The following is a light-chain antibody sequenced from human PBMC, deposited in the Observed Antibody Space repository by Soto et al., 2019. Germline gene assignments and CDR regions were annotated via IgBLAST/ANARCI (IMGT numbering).Light chain of an antibody. Sequence: DIQMTQSPSSLFASVGARITITCRAIQDINSWLVWYQQKPEKAPKSLIYAASSLQRGVPSRFSGSGSGTDFTLTISNLQPEDFGTYFCQQYHRYPLTFGGGTRVEIK. CDR2: AAS. CDR1: QDINSW. CDR3: QQYHRYPLT. J-gene: IGKJ4*01. V-gene: IGKV1D-16*01.